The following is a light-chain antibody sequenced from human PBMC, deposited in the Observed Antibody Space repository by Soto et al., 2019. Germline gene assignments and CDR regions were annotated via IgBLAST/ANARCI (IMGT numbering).Light chain of an antibody. Sequence: ALTQPPSVSGSPGQSVAISCTGTSSDVGNFDRVSWYQQPPGTAPKLIISEVNNRPSGVPDRFSGSKSGNTASLTISGLQAEDEGDYYCSSYSSSSTLWVFGGGTKLTVL. J-gene: IGLJ3*02. CDR1: SSDVGNFDR. CDR2: EVN. CDR3: SSYSSSSTLWV. V-gene: IGLV2-18*02.